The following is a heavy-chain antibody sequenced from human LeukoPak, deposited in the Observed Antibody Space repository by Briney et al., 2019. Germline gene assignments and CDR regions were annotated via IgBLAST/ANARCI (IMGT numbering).Heavy chain of an antibody. J-gene: IGHJ4*02. D-gene: IGHD6-13*01. CDR1: GGSISSASYY. Sequence: PSQTLSLTCTVSGGSISSASYYWSWIRQPAGKGLEWIGRIYSSGSTNYKPSLKSRVTISVDTSKNQFSLKLSSVTAADTAVYYCAMRERLAAAFDYWGQGTLVTVSS. V-gene: IGHV4-61*02. CDR3: AMRERLAAAFDY. CDR2: IYSSGST.